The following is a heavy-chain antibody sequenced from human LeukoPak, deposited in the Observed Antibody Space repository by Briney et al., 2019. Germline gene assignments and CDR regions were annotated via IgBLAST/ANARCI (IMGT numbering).Heavy chain of an antibody. J-gene: IGHJ4*02. CDR3: ATHKGSWPYYFDY. CDR2: IWDDGTNK. Sequence: PGRSLRLSCAASGFTFSNYAVHWVRQPLGKGLEWVAVIWDDGTNKYYADSVKGRFTISRDNSKNTLYLQVNSLRAEDTAVYYCATHKGSWPYYFDYWGQGSLVTVSS. D-gene: IGHD1-26*01. CDR1: GFTFSNYA. V-gene: IGHV3-33*01.